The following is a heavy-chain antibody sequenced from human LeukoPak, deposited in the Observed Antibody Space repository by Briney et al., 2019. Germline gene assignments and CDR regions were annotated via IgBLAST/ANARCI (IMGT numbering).Heavy chain of an antibody. J-gene: IGHJ4*02. V-gene: IGHV3-48*03. CDR2: ISSSGSTI. Sequence: GGSLRLSCAASGFTFSSYEMNWVRQAPGKGLEWVSYISSSGSTIYYADSVKGRFTISRDNSKNTLYLQMNSLRAEDTAVYYCAKYAIQIVVVTNFDYWGQGTLVTVSS. CDR1: GFTFSSYE. CDR3: AKYAIQIVVVTNFDY. D-gene: IGHD3-22*01.